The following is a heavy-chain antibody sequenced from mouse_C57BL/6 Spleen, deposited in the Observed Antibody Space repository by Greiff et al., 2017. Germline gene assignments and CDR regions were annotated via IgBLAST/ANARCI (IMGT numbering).Heavy chain of an antibody. D-gene: IGHD1-1*01. V-gene: IGHV1-82*01. CDR2: IYPGDGDT. Sequence: QVQLQQSGPELVKPGASVKISCKASGYAFSSSWMNWVKQRPGKGLEWIGRIYPGDGDTNYNGKFKGKATLTADKSSSTAYMQLSSLTSEDSAVYFCARKITTVVAAYYAMDYGGQGTSVTVSS. CDR3: ARKITTVVAAYYAMDY. J-gene: IGHJ4*01. CDR1: GYAFSSSW.